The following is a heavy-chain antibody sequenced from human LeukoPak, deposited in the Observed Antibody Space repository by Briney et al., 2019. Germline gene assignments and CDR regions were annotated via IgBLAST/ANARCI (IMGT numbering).Heavy chain of an antibody. CDR3: ARGRVSERPIDY. CDR1: GFTFSNYG. J-gene: IGHJ4*02. D-gene: IGHD1-1*01. CDR2: ISGSGGTT. Sequence: GGSLRLSCAASGFTFSNYGMSWVRQAPGKGLEWISAISGSGGTTYYADSVKGQFTISRDNSNNTLYLQLNSLRAEDTAVYYCARGRVSERPIDYWGQGTLVTVSS. V-gene: IGHV3-23*01.